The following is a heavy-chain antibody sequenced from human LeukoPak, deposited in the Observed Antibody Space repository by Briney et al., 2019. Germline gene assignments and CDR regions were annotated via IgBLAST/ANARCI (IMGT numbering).Heavy chain of an antibody. J-gene: IGHJ4*02. CDR2: ISDIGSI. V-gene: IGHV4-59*08. D-gene: IGHD2-8*02. CDR3: AGHNPRNTVDF. CDR1: GGSISSYY. Sequence: SQTLSLTCPVAGGSISSYYWSWIRQPPGKGLEWIAYISDIGSINYNPSLKSRVNISLDTSKNQFSLKLSSVTAADTAVYYCAGHNPRNTVDFWGQGTLVTVSP.